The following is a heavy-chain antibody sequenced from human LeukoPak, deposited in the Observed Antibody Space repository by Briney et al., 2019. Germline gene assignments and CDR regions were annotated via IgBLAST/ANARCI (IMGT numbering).Heavy chain of an antibody. Sequence: SGTLSLTCTVSGDSISNSIWWSWLRQPPGKGLEWIGEVDHTGNTNYRPSLDSRVTLSIDTSKNHFSLTLTSVTAADTAVYYCARNVRFSDSWGQGTRVTVSS. CDR3: ARNVRFSDS. CDR1: GDSISNSIW. V-gene: IGHV4-4*02. J-gene: IGHJ4*02. CDR2: VDHTGNT. D-gene: IGHD1-1*01.